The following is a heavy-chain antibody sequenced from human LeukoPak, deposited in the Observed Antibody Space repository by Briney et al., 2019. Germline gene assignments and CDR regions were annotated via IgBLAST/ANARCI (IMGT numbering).Heavy chain of an antibody. J-gene: IGHJ6*03. CDR1: GGSFSGYY. V-gene: IGHV4-59*01. CDR2: IYYSGST. CDR3: ARVGPYYYYMDV. Sequence: SETLSLTCAVYGGSFSGYYWSWIRQPPGKGLEWIGYIYYSGSTNYNPSLKSRVTISVDTSKNQFSLKLSSVTAADTAVYYCARVGPYYYYMDVWGKGTTVTVSS.